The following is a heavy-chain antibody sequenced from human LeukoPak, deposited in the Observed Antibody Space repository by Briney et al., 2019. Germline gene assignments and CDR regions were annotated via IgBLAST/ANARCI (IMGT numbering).Heavy chain of an antibody. D-gene: IGHD3-22*01. Sequence: SETLSLTCAVFGGSFSGYYWSWIRQPPGKGLEWIGEINHSGSTNYNPSLKSRVTISVDRSKNQFSLKLSSVTAADTAVYYCARQYDSSGYRLAFDIWGQGTMVTVSS. CDR2: INHSGST. CDR3: ARQYDSSGYRLAFDI. CDR1: GGSFSGYY. V-gene: IGHV4-34*01. J-gene: IGHJ3*02.